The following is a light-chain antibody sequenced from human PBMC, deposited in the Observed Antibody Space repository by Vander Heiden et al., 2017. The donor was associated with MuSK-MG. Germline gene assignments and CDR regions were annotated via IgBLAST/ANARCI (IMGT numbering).Light chain of an antibody. V-gene: IGKV1-39*01. J-gene: IGKJ1*01. Sequence: DIQMTQSPSSLSASVGDRVTITCRASQSISSYVNWYQQKPGKAPKLLIYAASSLQSGVPSRCSGSGSGTDFTLTISSLQPEDFATYYCQQSYSNPWTFGQGTKVEIK. CDR2: AAS. CDR1: QSISSY. CDR3: QQSYSNPWT.